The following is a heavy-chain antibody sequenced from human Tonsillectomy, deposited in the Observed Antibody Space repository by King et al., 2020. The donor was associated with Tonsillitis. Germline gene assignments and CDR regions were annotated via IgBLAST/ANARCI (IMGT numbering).Heavy chain of an antibody. CDR1: GFTFDDYA. CDR3: AKVDRDQYYYDTSDYYYDY. Sequence: DVQLVESGGVVVQPGGSLRLSCVVSGFTFDDYAMHWVRQAPGKGLEWVSLISWDGGSTYYADSVKGRFTISRDNSKKSLYLQMNSLRAEDTALYYCAKVDRDQYYYDTSDYYYDYWGQGTLVTVSS. D-gene: IGHD3-22*01. J-gene: IGHJ4*02. CDR2: ISWDGGST. V-gene: IGHV3-43D*03.